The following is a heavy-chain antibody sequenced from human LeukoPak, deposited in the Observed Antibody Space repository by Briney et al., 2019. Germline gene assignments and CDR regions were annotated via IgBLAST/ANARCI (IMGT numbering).Heavy chain of an antibody. D-gene: IGHD6-13*01. Sequence: ASVKVSCKASGYTFTTYDMTWVRQATGQGLEWMGWMNPDSGDTGYAQKLQGRVTMTTDTSTSTAYMELRSLRSDDTAVYYCARGSAYSSSWQYWGQGTLVTVSS. CDR2: MNPDSGDT. CDR1: GYTFTTYD. CDR3: ARGSAYSSSWQY. V-gene: IGHV1-8*01. J-gene: IGHJ4*02.